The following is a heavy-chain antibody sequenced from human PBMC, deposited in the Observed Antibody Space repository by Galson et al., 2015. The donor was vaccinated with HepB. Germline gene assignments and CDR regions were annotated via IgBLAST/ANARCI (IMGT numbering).Heavy chain of an antibody. CDR3: ARRDYVATFDY. D-gene: IGHD4-17*01. J-gene: IGHJ4*02. Sequence: ETLSLTCTVSGGSISGYYWSWIRQPAGKGLEWIGRIYTSGSTHYNPSLNSQVTISVDTSKNQFSLKLSSVTAADTAVYYCARRDYVATFDYWGQGTLVTVSS. V-gene: IGHV4-4*07. CDR1: GGSISGYY. CDR2: IYTSGST.